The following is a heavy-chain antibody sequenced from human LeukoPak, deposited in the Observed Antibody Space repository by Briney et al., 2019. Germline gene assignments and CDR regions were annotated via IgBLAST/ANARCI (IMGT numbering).Heavy chain of an antibody. J-gene: IGHJ6*03. CDR3: ARSSGGNSDYYYYYMDV. V-gene: IGHV6-1*01. Sequence: SQTLSLTCAISGDSVSSNSAAWNWIRQSPSRGLEWLERTYYRSKWYDDYAVSVKSRITINPDTSKNQFSLQLNSVTPEDTAVYYCARSSGGNSDYYYYYMDVWGKGTTVTVSS. CDR2: TYYRSKWYD. CDR1: GDSVSSNSAA. D-gene: IGHD4-23*01.